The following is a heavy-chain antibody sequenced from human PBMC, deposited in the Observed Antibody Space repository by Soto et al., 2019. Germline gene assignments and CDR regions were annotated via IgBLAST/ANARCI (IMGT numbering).Heavy chain of an antibody. J-gene: IGHJ4*02. CDR3: ATSAAVSGGVFHH. CDR2: IKSRALGETT. CDR1: GFTFSNAW. D-gene: IGHD3-16*01. Sequence: VQLVESGGASVETGGSLRLTCAASGFTFSNAWMTWVRQAPGKGLEWVGRIKSRALGETTDYAAPVKGRFTISRDDSENTLSLQLNSLKTEDTAVYYCATSAAVSGGVFHHWGQGTLVTVSS. V-gene: IGHV3-15*02.